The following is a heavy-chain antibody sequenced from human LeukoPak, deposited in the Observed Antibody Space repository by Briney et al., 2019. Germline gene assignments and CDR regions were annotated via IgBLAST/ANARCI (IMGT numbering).Heavy chain of an antibody. CDR3: ARKLRYFDWLSDYRYYFDY. CDR1: GFTFSSYS. V-gene: IGHV3-21*01. Sequence: GGSLRLSCAASGFTFSSYSMNWVPQAPGKGLEWVSSISSSSSYIYYADSVKGRFTISRDNAKNSLYLQMNSLRAEDTAVYYCARKLRYFDWLSDYRYYFDYWGQGTLVTVSS. D-gene: IGHD3-9*01. J-gene: IGHJ4*02. CDR2: ISSSSSYI.